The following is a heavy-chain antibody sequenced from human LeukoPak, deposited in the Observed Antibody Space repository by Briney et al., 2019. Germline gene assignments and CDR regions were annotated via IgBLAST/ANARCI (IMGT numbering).Heavy chain of an antibody. CDR3: AMGAYYDFWSGYYPGRFGMDV. CDR2: ISAYNGNT. Sequence: ASVKVSCKASGYTFTSYGISWVRQAPGQGLEWMGWISAYNGNTNYAQKLQGRDTMTTDTSTSTAYMELRSLGSDDTAVYYCAMGAYYDFWSGYYPGRFGMDVWGQGTTVTVSS. CDR1: GYTFTSYG. J-gene: IGHJ6*02. V-gene: IGHV1-18*01. D-gene: IGHD3-3*01.